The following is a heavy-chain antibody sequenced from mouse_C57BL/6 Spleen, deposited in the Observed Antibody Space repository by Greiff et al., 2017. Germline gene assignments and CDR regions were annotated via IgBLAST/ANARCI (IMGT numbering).Heavy chain of an antibody. V-gene: IGHV3-6*01. J-gene: IGHJ2*01. CDR3: ARGLLFDY. Sequence: ESGPGLVKPSQSQSLTCSVTGYSITSGYYWNWIRQFPGNKLEWMGYISYDGSNNYNPSLKNRISITRDTSKNQFFLKLNSVTTEDTATYYCARGLLFDYWGQGTTLTVSS. CDR1: GYSITSGYY. CDR2: ISYDGSN.